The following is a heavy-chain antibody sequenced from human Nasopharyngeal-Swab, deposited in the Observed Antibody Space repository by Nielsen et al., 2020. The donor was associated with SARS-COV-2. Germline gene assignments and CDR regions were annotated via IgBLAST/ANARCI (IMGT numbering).Heavy chain of an antibody. CDR2: IEPSDSYT. J-gene: IGHJ5*01. CDR3: ARLPYSSTSYYALDS. V-gene: IGHV5-10-1*01. Sequence: ARQMPGRGLQWMGRIEPSDSYTKYSPAFEGHVPFAADKSIGTVYLQWSSLRASDTAMYYCARLPYSSTSYYALDSWGQGTLVTVSS. D-gene: IGHD2-2*01.